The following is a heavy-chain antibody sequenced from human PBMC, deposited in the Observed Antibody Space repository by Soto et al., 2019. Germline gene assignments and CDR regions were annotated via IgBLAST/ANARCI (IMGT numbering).Heavy chain of an antibody. J-gene: IGHJ4*02. D-gene: IGHD2-15*01. CDR2: ISGSGGST. V-gene: IGHV3-23*01. Sequence: EVQLLESGGGLVQPGGSLRLSCAASGFTFSSYAMSWVRQAPGKGLEWVSAISGSGGSTDYADSVKGRFTISRDNSKNTLYLQMNSLRAEDTAVYYCAKDRPVRRCSGGSCYPYYFDYWGQGTLVTVSS. CDR1: GFTFSSYA. CDR3: AKDRPVRRCSGGSCYPYYFDY.